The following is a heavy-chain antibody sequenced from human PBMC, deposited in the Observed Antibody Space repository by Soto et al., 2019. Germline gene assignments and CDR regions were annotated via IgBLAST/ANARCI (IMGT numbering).Heavy chain of an antibody. D-gene: IGHD4-17*01. V-gene: IGHV4-39*01. CDR3: ARCPTYGDLDDYYYYMDV. CDR1: GGSISSSSYY. Sequence: PSETLSLTCTVSGGSISSSSYYWGWIRQPPGKGLEWIGSIYYGGSTYYNPSLKSRVTISVDTSRNQFSLKLSSVTAADTAVYYCARCPTYGDLDDYYYYMDVWGKGTTVTVSS. J-gene: IGHJ6*03. CDR2: IYYGGST.